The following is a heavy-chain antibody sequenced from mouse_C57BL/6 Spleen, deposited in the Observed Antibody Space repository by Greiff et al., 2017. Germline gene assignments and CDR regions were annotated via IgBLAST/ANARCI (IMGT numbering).Heavy chain of an antibody. Sequence: VQLQQSGPELVKPGASVKISCKASGYAFSSSWMNWVKQRPGKGLEWIGRIYPGDGDTNYNGKFKGKATLTADTSSSTAYMQLSSLTSEDSAVYVFARLSLGQGDYWGQGTTLTVSS. CDR1: GYAFSSSW. V-gene: IGHV1-82*01. CDR2: IYPGDGDT. D-gene: IGHD3-3*01. J-gene: IGHJ2*01. CDR3: ARLSLGQGDY.